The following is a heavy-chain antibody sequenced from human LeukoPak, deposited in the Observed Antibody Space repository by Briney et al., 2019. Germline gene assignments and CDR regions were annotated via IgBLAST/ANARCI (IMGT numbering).Heavy chain of an antibody. V-gene: IGHV4-4*07. D-gene: IGHD2-15*01. CDR1: GGSLSSYY. CDR3: AREEFCKGGGCSFDS. J-gene: IGHJ4*02. Sequence: PSETLSLTCSVSGGSLSSYYWSWIRQSAGKGLEWIGRIYPSGTTNYKPSLKSRVTVSLDTSKNHLSLKLSSVTAADTAMYYCAREEFCKGGGCSFDSWGQGALVTVSS. CDR2: IYPSGTT.